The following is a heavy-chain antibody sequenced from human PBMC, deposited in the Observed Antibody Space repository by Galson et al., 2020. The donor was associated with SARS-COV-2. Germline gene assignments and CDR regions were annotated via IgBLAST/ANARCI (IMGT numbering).Heavy chain of an antibody. J-gene: IGHJ6*02. D-gene: IGHD2-2*01. CDR3: ARAYSYCTSSSCYADYYYGLDV. CDR2: IGTSGDT. Sequence: GGSLRLSCAASGITFSSYDMHWVRQVTGKGLEWVSSIGTSGDTYYAGSVKGRFTISREDAKNSFYLQMNSLRAEDTAVYSCARAYSYCTSSSCYADYYYGLDVWGQGTTVTVSS. CDR1: GITFSSYD. V-gene: IGHV3-13*01.